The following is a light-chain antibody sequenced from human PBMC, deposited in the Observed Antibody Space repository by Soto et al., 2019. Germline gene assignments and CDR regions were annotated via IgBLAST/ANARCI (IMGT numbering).Light chain of an antibody. CDR1: QSVSDN. Sequence: EIVMTQSPDTLSVSPGERATLSCRASQSVSDNLAWYQQKPGQPPRLLIYGASTRATGVPSRFSGSGSGRDFTLTISSLQSEDFAVYYCQHCNDWFAFGQGTRLEIK. CDR2: GAS. CDR3: QHCNDWFA. J-gene: IGKJ5*01. V-gene: IGKV3-15*01.